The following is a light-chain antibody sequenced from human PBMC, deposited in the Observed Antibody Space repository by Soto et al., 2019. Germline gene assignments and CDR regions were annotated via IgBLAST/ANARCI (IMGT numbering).Light chain of an antibody. CDR3: QQYASSPHT. CDR2: GAS. V-gene: IGKV3-20*01. J-gene: IGKJ4*01. Sequence: EIVLTQSPGTLSLSSGERATLSCRASQSVRSNYLAWYQQKPGQAPRLLIYGASSRATGIPDRFGGSGSGTFFTLTSSRLAHEDVAVYYCQQYASSPHTFGGGTKVEIK. CDR1: QSVRSNY.